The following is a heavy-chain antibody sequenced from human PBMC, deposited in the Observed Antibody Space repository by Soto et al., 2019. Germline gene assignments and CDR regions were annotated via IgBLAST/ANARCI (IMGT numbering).Heavy chain of an antibody. CDR1: GVTFSSYG. CDR2: ISYDGTNK. D-gene: IGHD5-18*01. V-gene: IGHV3-30*18. CDR3: AKEKATRGYSFLVDY. J-gene: IGHJ4*02. Sequence: QVQLVESGGGVVQPGRSLRLSCAASGVTFSSYGMHWVRQAPGKGLEWVAVISYDGTNKYYADSVKGRFTISRDDSKNTLYLQMNRLRTEDTVVDYCAKEKATRGYSFLVDYWGQGTLVTVSS.